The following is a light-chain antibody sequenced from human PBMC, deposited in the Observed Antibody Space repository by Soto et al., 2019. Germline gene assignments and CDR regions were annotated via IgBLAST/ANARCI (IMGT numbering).Light chain of an antibody. Sequence: ETVLTQSPGTVSLSPGERATLSCRTSQSVNSNYLAWYQQKPGQAPRLLIYGVFNRATGIPDRFSGSGSGKDFTLTSSGLEPEDSAVYYCKHYEGSHRTFGQGTKLEIK. V-gene: IGKV3-20*01. CDR1: QSVNSNY. J-gene: IGKJ2*01. CDR2: GVF. CDR3: KHYEGSHRT.